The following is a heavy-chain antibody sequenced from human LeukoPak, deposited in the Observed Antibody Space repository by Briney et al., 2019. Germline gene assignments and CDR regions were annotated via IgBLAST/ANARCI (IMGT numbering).Heavy chain of an antibody. V-gene: IGHV4-34*01. CDR2: INHSGST. D-gene: IGHD2-8*01. CDR3: ARDSENGPGGDAFDI. CDR1: GGSFSGYY. J-gene: IGHJ3*02. Sequence: PSETLSLTCAVYGGSFSGYYWSWIRQPPGKGLEWIGEINHSGSTTYNPSLKSRVTISVDTSKNQFSLKLSSMTAADTAVYYCARDSENGPGGDAFDIWGQGTMVTVSS.